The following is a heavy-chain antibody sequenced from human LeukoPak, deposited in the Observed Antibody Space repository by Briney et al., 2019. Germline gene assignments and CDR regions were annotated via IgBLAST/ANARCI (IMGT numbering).Heavy chain of an antibody. CDR1: GFTFDDYA. CDR2: ISWNSGSI. V-gene: IGHV3-9*01. Sequence: PGRSLRLSCAASGFTFDDYAMHWVRQAPGKGLEWVSGISWNSGSIGYADSVKGRFTISRDNAKNSLYLQMNSLRAEDTALYYCAKGGSSSWDYNWFDPWGQGTLVTVSS. J-gene: IGHJ5*02. CDR3: AKGGSSSWDYNWFDP. D-gene: IGHD6-13*01.